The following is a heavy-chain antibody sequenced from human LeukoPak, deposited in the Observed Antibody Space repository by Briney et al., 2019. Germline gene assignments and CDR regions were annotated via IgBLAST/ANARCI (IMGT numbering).Heavy chain of an antibody. CDR1: GGSTSSSDYY. Sequence: SETLSLTCTVSGGSTSSSDYYWGWIRQPPGKDLEWIGSIYYSGSTYYSPSLKSRVTISVDTSKNQFSLKLTSLTAADTAVYYCVRSGGYCGHTTCHVDHFALWGRGTLVTVSS. CDR2: IYYSGST. CDR3: VRSGGYCGHTTCHVDHFAL. J-gene: IGHJ2*01. D-gene: IGHD2-2*01. V-gene: IGHV4-39*01.